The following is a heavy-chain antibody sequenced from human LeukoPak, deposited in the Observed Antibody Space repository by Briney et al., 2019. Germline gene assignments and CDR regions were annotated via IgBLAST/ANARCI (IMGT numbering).Heavy chain of an antibody. CDR2: IPYDGSNT. Sequence: GRSLRLSCAASGFTFSNYGMHWVRQAPGKGLEWVAVIPYDGSNTYYADSVKGRFTISRDNSKNMLYLQMNSLRAEDTAVYYCAKNTKPTLVTPDFWGQGTLVTVSS. CDR3: AKNTKPTLVTPDF. D-gene: IGHD4-23*01. V-gene: IGHV3-30*18. J-gene: IGHJ4*02. CDR1: GFTFSNYG.